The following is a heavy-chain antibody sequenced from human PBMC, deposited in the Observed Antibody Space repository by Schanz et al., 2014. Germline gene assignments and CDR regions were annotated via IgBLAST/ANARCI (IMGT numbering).Heavy chain of an antibody. V-gene: IGHV3-23*01. CDR2: ISGSGGST. CDR3: ARDRGSGGQNWYFDL. Sequence: EVHLLESGGGLVQPGGSLRLSCSASTFTFDHYAMTWVRQAPGKGLEWVSAISGSGGSTYYADSVKGRFTISRDNSKNTLYLQMNSLRAEDTAVYFYARDRGSGGQNWYFDLWGQGTLXTVSS. CDR1: TFTFDHYA. J-gene: IGHJ2*01. D-gene: IGHD3-3*01.